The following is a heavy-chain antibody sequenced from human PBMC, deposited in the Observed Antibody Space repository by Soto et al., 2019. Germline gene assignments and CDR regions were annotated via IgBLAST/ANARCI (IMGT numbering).Heavy chain of an antibody. D-gene: IGHD3-10*01. CDR2: IYYSGST. CDR1: GGSISSGGYY. V-gene: IGHV4-31*03. Sequence: SETLSLTCTVSGGSISSGGYYWTWIRQHPGKGLEWIGYIYYSGSTYYNPSLKSRVTISVDTSKNQFSLKLSSVTAADTAVYYCASDKYYYGSGKDGMDVWGQGTPVTVYS. CDR3: ASDKYYYGSGKDGMDV. J-gene: IGHJ6*02.